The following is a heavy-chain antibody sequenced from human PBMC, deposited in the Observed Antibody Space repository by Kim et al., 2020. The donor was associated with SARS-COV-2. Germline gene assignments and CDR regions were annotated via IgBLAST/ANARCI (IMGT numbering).Heavy chain of an antibody. Sequence: SETLSLTCTVSGGSISSSSYYWGWIRQPPGKGLEWIGSIYYSGSTYYNPSLKSRVTISVDTSKNQFSLKLSSVTAADTAVYYCARFPATSTIPSFDPWGQGTLVTVSS. CDR1: GGSISSSSYY. V-gene: IGHV4-39*01. J-gene: IGHJ5*02. CDR3: ARFPATSTIPSFDP. CDR2: IYYSGST. D-gene: IGHD3-9*01.